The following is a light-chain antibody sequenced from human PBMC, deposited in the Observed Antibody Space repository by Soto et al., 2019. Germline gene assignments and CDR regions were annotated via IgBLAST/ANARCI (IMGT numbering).Light chain of an antibody. Sequence: DIQMTQSPSSLSASVGDRVTITCRASQSISSYLNWYQQKPGKAPKLLIYAASSLQSGVPSRFSGSGSGTDFTLTISSLQPEDFATYYCQPSYSTPPTFGQGTKVEIK. CDR2: AAS. V-gene: IGKV1-39*01. CDR3: QPSYSTPPT. CDR1: QSISSY. J-gene: IGKJ1*01.